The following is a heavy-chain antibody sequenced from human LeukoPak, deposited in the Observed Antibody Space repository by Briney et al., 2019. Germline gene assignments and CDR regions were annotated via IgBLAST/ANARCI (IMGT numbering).Heavy chain of an antibody. V-gene: IGHV3-30*02. J-gene: IGHJ4*02. Sequence: TGGSLRLSCAASGFTFDDYAMHWVRQAPGKGLEWVAFIRYDGSNKYYADSVKGRFTISRDNSKNTLYLQMNSLRAEDTAVYYCAKDSEQLERDWGQGTLVTVSS. D-gene: IGHD6-6*01. CDR2: IRYDGSNK. CDR3: AKDSEQLERD. CDR1: GFTFDDYA.